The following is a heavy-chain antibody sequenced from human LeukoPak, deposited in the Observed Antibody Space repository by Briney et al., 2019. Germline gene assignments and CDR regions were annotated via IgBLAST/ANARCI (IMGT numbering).Heavy chain of an antibody. J-gene: IGHJ3*02. CDR2: ISAYNGNT. V-gene: IGHV1-18*01. D-gene: IGHD1-1*01. CDR3: AGVEGGAFDI. CDR1: GYTFTSYG. Sequence: ASVKVSCKASGYTFTSYGISWVRQAAGQGLEWMGWISAYNGNTNYAQKLQSRVTTTTDTSTSTAYMELRSLRSDDTAVYCCAGVEGGAFDIWGQGTMVTVSS.